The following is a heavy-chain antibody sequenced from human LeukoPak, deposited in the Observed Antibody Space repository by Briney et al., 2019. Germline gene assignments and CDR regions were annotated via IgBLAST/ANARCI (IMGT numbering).Heavy chain of an antibody. CDR1: GFTFSSYS. CDR3: ARASLSGLDY. D-gene: IGHD3-16*01. CDR2: ISSSSSYI. J-gene: IGHJ4*02. Sequence: GGSLRLSCAASGFTFSSYSMNWIRQAPGKGLEWVSSISSSSSYIYYADSVKGRFTISRDNATNSLYLQMNSLRAEDTAVYYCARASLSGLDYWGQGTLVTVSS. V-gene: IGHV3-21*01.